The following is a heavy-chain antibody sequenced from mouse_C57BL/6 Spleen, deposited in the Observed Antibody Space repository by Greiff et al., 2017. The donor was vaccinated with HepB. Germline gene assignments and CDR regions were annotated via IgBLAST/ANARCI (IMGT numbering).Heavy chain of an antibody. CDR2: IHPNSGST. J-gene: IGHJ3*01. CDR3: AREGDYDYDQAWFAY. V-gene: IGHV1-64*01. Sequence: QVQLQQPGAELVKPGASVKLSCKASGYTFTSYWMHWVKQRPGQGLEWIGMIHPNSGSTNYNEKFKSKATLTVDKSSSTAYMQLSSLTSEDSAVYYCAREGDYDYDQAWFAYWGQGTLVTVSA. D-gene: IGHD2-4*01. CDR1: GYTFTSYW.